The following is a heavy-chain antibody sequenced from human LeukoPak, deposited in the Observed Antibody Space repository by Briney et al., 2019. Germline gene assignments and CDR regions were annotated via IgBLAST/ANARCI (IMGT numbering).Heavy chain of an antibody. Sequence: EASVKVSCKASGYTFTSYDINWVRQAPGQGLEWMGGIISIFGTANYAQKFQGRVTITADESTSTAYMELSSLRSEDTAVYYCARGEPRWQTTDYWGQGTLVTVSS. D-gene: IGHD1-14*01. CDR2: IISIFGTA. CDR3: ARGEPRWQTTDY. V-gene: IGHV1-69*13. CDR1: GYTFTSYD. J-gene: IGHJ4*02.